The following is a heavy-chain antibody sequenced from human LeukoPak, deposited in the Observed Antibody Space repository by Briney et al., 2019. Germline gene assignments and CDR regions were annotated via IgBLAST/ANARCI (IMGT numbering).Heavy chain of an antibody. CDR3: ASDQRWLQASRYYYYMDV. Sequence: ASVKVSCKPSVYTLTSYYMYWVRQDPGQRLEWMGIINASGGNTNYAQKLHGRVTMPKDMTTSTVYMVPRSLRSDDTAVSYCASDQRWLQASRYYYYMDVWGKGSTVTVSS. CDR2: INASGGNT. V-gene: IGHV1-46*01. CDR1: VYTLTSYY. D-gene: IGHD5-24*01. J-gene: IGHJ6*03.